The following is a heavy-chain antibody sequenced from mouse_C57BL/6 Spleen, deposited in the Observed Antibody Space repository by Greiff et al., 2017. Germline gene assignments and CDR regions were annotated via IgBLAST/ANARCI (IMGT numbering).Heavy chain of an antibody. CDR2: IHPNSGSN. CDR3: AREDYDWYFDV. J-gene: IGHJ1*03. CDR1: GYTFTSYW. Sequence: QVQLQQPGAELVKPGDSVKLSCKASGYTFTSYWMHWVKQRPGQGLEWIGMIHPNSGSNNYNEKFKSKATLTVDKSASTAYMQLSSLTSEDAAVYYCAREDYDWYFDVWGTGTTVTVSS. V-gene: IGHV1-64*01. D-gene: IGHD2-4*01.